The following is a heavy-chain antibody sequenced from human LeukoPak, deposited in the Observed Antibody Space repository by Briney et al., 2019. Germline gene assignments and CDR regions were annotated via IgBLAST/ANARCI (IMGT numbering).Heavy chain of an antibody. Sequence: GGSLRLSCVASGSGFTFSDHYMDWVRQAPGKGLEWVAVISYDGSNKYYADSVKGRFTISRDNSKNTLYLQMNSLRAEDTAVYYCAPHLGATGGLDYWGQGTLVTVSS. J-gene: IGHJ4*02. CDR2: ISYDGSNK. D-gene: IGHD1-26*01. V-gene: IGHV3-30*03. CDR3: APHLGATGGLDY. CDR1: GSGFTFSDHY.